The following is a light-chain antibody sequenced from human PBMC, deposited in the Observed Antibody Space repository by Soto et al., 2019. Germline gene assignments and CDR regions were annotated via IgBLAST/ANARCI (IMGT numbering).Light chain of an antibody. CDR3: QQYDSYRT. V-gene: IGKV1-5*03. CDR2: KAS. CDR1: ESISAN. Sequence: IQMTQSPSTLSASVGDRVTITCRASESISANLAWYQQKPGKAPKLLIYKASTLESGVPSRFSGSGSGTEFTLTISSLQPDDYETYYCQQYDSYRTFGQGTKVDIK. J-gene: IGKJ1*01.